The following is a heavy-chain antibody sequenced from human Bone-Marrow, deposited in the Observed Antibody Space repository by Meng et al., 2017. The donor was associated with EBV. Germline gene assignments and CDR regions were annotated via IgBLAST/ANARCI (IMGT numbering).Heavy chain of an antibody. Sequence: EVQLVESGGGLVKPGGSLRRPCAASGFTFTSYAMNWVRQAPGKGLEWVSSISSGSSYTYYADSVKGRFTISRENAKNSLYLQMNSLRAEDTAVYYCARDPHSDPSRWVDPWGQGTLVTVSS. J-gene: IGHJ5*02. CDR2: ISSGSSYT. CDR1: GFTFTSYA. CDR3: ARDPHSDPSRWVDP. V-gene: IGHV3-21*01. D-gene: IGHD6-13*01.